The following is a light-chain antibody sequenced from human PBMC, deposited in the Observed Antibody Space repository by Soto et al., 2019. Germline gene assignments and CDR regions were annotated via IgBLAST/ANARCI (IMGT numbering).Light chain of an antibody. J-gene: IGLJ3*02. Sequence: QSALTQPPSASGSPGQSVTISCTGTSSDVGAYNYVSWYQQHAGKAPKLVIYEVTKRPSGVPDRFSGSKSANPASLTVSGLQAEDEADCSSFASSNTWVFGGGTKLTVL. CDR1: SSDVGAYNY. CDR3: SSFASSNTWV. V-gene: IGLV2-8*01. CDR2: EVT.